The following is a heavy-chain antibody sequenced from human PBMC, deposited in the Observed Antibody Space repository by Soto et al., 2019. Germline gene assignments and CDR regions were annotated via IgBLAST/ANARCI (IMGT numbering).Heavy chain of an antibody. D-gene: IGHD3-3*01. V-gene: IGHV3-53*01. Sequence: PGGSLRLSCVASGFSVSANYMTWMRQAPGKGLEWVSVIHGGGNTYYADSVKGRFTISRDNSKNTVHLQMESLRVDDTAVYYCAKRDDFWSGYYRGPTFDYWGQGTLVTVSS. CDR3: AKRDDFWSGYYRGPTFDY. CDR2: IHGGGNT. CDR1: GFSVSANY. J-gene: IGHJ4*02.